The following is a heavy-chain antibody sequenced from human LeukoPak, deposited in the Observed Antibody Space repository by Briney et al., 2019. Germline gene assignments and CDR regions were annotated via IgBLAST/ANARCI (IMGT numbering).Heavy chain of an antibody. Sequence: ASVKVSCKASGYSFTRCYLRWVRQAPGQGLEWMGIINPSDDTTTHAQKFQGRVTMTSDTSTSTVYMELSSLRSEDTAVYYCARDLRHHSGIAVSPFDYWGQGTLVTVSS. CDR2: INPSDDTT. J-gene: IGHJ4*02. D-gene: IGHD6-19*01. CDR1: GYSFTRCY. V-gene: IGHV1-46*01. CDR3: ARDLRHHSGIAVSPFDY.